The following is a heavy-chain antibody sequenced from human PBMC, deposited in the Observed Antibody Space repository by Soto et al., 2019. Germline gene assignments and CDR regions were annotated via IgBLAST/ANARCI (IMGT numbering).Heavy chain of an antibody. CDR3: EGTIAVAGIVY. V-gene: IGHV4-4*07. D-gene: IGHD6-19*01. Sequence: SETLSLTCTVSGGSISSYYWRWIRQPAGQGLEWIGRIYTSGSTNYNPSLKSRSTMSVDTSKNQFSLKLSSVTAADTAVDYCEGTIAVAGIVYWGQGTLVTVSS. CDR1: GGSISSYY. CDR2: IYTSGST. J-gene: IGHJ4*02.